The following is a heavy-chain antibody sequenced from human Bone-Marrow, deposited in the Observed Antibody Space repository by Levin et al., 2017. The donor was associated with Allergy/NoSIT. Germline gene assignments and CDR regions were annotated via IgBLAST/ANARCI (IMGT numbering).Heavy chain of an antibody. J-gene: IGHJ5*02. CDR3: SRDNGDHSRQTDP. V-gene: IGHV3-48*02. CDR1: GFTFSAYS. D-gene: IGHD2-8*01. CDR2: IGGSSVRI. Sequence: ASVNVSCAASGFTFSAYSMNLVRLAPRKGLEWVSHIGGSSVRIYYADSVKRRFTIPRVNAKNSLYLHMNALRDEDTAVYYCSRDNGDHSRQTDPWGQRTVVTVS.